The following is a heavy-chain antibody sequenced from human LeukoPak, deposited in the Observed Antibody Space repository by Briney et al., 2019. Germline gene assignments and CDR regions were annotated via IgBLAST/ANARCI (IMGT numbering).Heavy chain of an antibody. CDR3: PKDRVWEVAATPYYGLDV. CDR1: GCAVNSVG. V-gene: IGHV3-30*18. Sequence: LVIPWTGTGCAVNSVGLGWVRKAPSKGLEWVALVSYDGSNKYYADSVKGRFTISRDNSKNTLYLQMNSLRAEDTAVYYCPKDRVWEVAATPYYGLDVWGQGTTVTVAS. J-gene: IGHJ6*02. D-gene: IGHD2-15*01. CDR2: VSYDGSNK.